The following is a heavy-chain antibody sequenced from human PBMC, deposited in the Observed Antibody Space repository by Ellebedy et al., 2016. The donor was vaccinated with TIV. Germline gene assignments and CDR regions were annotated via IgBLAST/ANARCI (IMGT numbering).Heavy chain of an antibody. J-gene: IGHJ4*02. CDR1: GFTLSSYW. V-gene: IGHV3-7*03. D-gene: IGHD6-13*01. CDR3: ARAVGGSSSL. Sequence: GGPLRLSCAASGFTLSSYWMSWVRQAPGKGLEWVANINQNGSEKYYVDFVKGRFSISRDNAKNSLYLQMNSLRAEDTAVYYCARAVGGSSSLWGQGTLVTVSS. CDR2: INQNGSEK.